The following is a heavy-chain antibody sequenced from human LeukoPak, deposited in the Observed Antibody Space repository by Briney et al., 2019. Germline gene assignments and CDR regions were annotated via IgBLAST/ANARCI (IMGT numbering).Heavy chain of an antibody. CDR3: ARGEAEVGANDY. V-gene: IGHV1-69*04. D-gene: IGHD1-26*01. J-gene: IGHJ4*02. CDR1: GGTFSSYA. CDR2: IIPILGIA. Sequence: SVKVSCKASGGTFSSYAISWVRQAPGQGLEWMGRIIPILGIANYAQKFQGRVTITADKSTSTAYMELSSLRSEDTAVYYGARGEAEVGANDYWGQGTLVTVSS.